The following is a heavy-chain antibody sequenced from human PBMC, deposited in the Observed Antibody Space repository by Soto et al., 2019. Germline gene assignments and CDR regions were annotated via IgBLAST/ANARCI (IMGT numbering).Heavy chain of an antibody. Sequence: QITLEEAGPTLVKPTQTLPLTCAFFGFSLTSRDVGVGWIRQPPGKALEWLALIYWDDDERYSPSLKSRLTITKDTPKNQVVLTMTNMDPVDTATYYCVRASGGGNSAYFDYWGQGTLVTVSS. V-gene: IGHV2-5*02. CDR3: VRASGGGNSAYFDY. CDR1: GFSLTSRDVG. J-gene: IGHJ4*02. D-gene: IGHD2-21*02. CDR2: IYWDDDE.